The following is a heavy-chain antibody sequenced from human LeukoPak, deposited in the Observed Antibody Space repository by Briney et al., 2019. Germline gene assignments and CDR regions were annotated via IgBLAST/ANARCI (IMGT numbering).Heavy chain of an antibody. CDR2: FHNSGTS. CDR3: TRGAGWLIDY. D-gene: IGHD3-16*01. V-gene: IGHV4-59*01. Sequence: NPSGTLSLTCTVSDDSISDYYRGWIRQPPGKGLEWIGYFHNSGTSTYNPSLKSRVTTSADTSKNQFSLKLNSMTTADTAVYYCTRGAGWLIDYWGQGILVTVSS. J-gene: IGHJ4*02. CDR1: DDSISDYY.